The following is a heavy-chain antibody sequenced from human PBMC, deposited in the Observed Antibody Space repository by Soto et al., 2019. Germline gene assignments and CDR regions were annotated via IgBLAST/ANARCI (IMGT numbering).Heavy chain of an antibody. CDR1: GGSISSYY. V-gene: IGHV4-59*12. J-gene: IGHJ4*02. D-gene: IGHD2-2*01. Sequence: SETLSLTCTVSGGSISSYYWSWIRQPPGKGLEWIGYIYYSGSTYYNPSLKSRVTISVDTSKNQFSLELSSVTAADTAVYYCARRSPPEDIVVVPAALVYTPRSYYFDYWGQGTLVTVSS. CDR3: ARRSPPEDIVVVPAALVYTPRSYYFDY. CDR2: IYYSGST.